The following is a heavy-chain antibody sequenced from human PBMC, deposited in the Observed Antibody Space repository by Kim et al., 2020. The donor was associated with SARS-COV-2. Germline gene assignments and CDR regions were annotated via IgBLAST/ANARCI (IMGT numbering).Heavy chain of an antibody. CDR2: INPNSGGT. CDR3: ARDLGDYSNYDPMGDYYYGMDV. D-gene: IGHD4-4*01. Sequence: ASVKVSCKASGYTFTGYYMHWVRQAPGQGLEWMGWINPNSGGTNYAQKFQGRVTMTRDTSISTAYMELSRLRSDDTAVYYCARDLGDYSNYDPMGDYYYGMDVWGQGTTVTVSS. V-gene: IGHV1-2*02. J-gene: IGHJ6*01. CDR1: GYTFTGYY.